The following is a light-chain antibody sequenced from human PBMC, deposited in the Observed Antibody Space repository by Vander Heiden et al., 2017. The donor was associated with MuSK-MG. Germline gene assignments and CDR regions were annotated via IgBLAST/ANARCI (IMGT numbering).Light chain of an antibody. CDR1: QSVSSSY. V-gene: IGKV3-20*01. CDR2: GAS. J-gene: IGKJ1*01. Sequence: EIVLTPSPGPLSLSPGERATLSCRASQSVSSSYLAWYQQKPGQAPRLLIYGASYRATGIPDRFSGSGSGTDFTLTISKLEPEDFAVYYCQQYGSSPRTFGLGTKVEIK. CDR3: QQYGSSPRT.